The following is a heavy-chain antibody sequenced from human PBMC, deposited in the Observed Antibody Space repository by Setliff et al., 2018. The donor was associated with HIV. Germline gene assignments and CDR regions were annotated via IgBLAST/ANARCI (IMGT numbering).Heavy chain of an antibody. CDR2: IYYDGTT. V-gene: IGHV4-59*02. J-gene: IGHJ3*02. Sequence: LSLTCTVSGGSVSGYFWSWIRQPPGRGLEWIGYIYYDGTTNSNPSLKSRVTISVTTSKNQFSLKLSSVTAADTALYFCARASSRLNCSGGSCYRAPYAFDIWG. D-gene: IGHD2-15*01. CDR1: GGSVSGYF. CDR3: ARASSRLNCSGGSCYRAPYAFDI.